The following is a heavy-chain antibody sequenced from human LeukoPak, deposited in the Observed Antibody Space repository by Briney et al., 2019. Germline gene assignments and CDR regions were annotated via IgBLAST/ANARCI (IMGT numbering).Heavy chain of an antibody. CDR2: ISGSGGST. CDR1: GFTFSRYW. Sequence: GGSLRLSCAASGFTFSRYWMSWVRQAPGKGLEWVSTISGSGGSTYYADSVKGRFTISRDNSKNTLYLQMNSLRAEDTAVYYCAKERSSGWYVVDNWGQGTLVTVSS. D-gene: IGHD6-19*01. J-gene: IGHJ4*02. V-gene: IGHV3-23*01. CDR3: AKERSSGWYVVDN.